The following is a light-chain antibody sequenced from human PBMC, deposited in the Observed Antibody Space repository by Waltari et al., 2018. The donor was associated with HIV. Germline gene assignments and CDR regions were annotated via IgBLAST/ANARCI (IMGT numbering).Light chain of an antibody. CDR2: GDC. V-gene: IGLV1-40*01. CDR1: SSTIGTGYD. Sequence: QSVLTQPPSLSGAPGQRVPISCPGSSSTIGTGYDAHGYQPLPGTAPKLLICGDCNRPSGVPDRFSGSKSGTSASLAITGLQAEDEAVYYCQSYDTSLSGVVFGGGTKLTVL. J-gene: IGLJ3*02. CDR3: QSYDTSLSGVV.